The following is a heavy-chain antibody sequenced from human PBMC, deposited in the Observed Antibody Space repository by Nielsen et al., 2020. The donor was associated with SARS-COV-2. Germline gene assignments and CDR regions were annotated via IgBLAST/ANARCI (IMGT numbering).Heavy chain of an antibody. CDR3: ARDLGYSYEFDY. J-gene: IGHJ4*02. D-gene: IGHD5-18*01. V-gene: IGHV3-48*01. Sequence: LSLTCAASGFTFSSYSMNWVRQAPGKGLEWVSYISSSSSTIYYADSVKGRFTISRDNSKNTLYLQMNSLRAEDTAVYYCARDLGYSYEFDYWGQGTLVTVSS. CDR1: GFTFSSYS. CDR2: ISSSSSTI.